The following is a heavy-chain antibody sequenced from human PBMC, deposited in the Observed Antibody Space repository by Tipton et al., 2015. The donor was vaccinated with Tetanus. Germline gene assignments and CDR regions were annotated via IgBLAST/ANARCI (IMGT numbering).Heavy chain of an antibody. J-gene: IGHJ2*01. Sequence: SLRLSCAASGFTFSDYYMSWIRQXXGKGLEXVSYISSSGSTIYYADSVKGRFTISRDNAKNSLSLQVNSLRAEDTAVYYCARVWGRGQLVTKPNWYFDLWGRGTLVTVSS. CDR2: ISSSGSTI. D-gene: IGHD6-6*01. V-gene: IGHV3-11*01. CDR1: GFTFSDYY. CDR3: ARVWGRGQLVTKPNWYFDL.